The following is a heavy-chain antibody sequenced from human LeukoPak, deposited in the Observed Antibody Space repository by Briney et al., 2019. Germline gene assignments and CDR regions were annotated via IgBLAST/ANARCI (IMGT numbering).Heavy chain of an antibody. Sequence: SETLSLTCTVSGGSVSSGSYYWSWIRQPPGKGLEWIGYIYYSGSTNYNPSLKSRVTISVDTSKNQFSLKLSSVTAADTAVYYWARESYSSGWYWFDPWGQGTLVTVSS. V-gene: IGHV4-61*01. D-gene: IGHD6-19*01. J-gene: IGHJ5*02. CDR1: GGSVSSGSYY. CDR2: IYYSGST. CDR3: ARESYSSGWYWFDP.